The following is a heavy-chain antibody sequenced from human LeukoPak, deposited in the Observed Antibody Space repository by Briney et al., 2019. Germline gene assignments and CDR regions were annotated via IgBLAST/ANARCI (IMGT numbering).Heavy chain of an antibody. D-gene: IGHD5-24*01. J-gene: IGHJ4*02. CDR1: GFTFGKYW. V-gene: IGHV3-7*03. Sequence: GGSLRLSCVASGFTFGKYWMSWVRQAPGKGLEWVANIKLDGSEKNYVDSVKGRFTISRDNAKNSLYLQMNSLRVEDTAVYYCAKEGRSLQTYWGQGTLVTVSS. CDR2: IKLDGSEK. CDR3: AKEGRSLQTY.